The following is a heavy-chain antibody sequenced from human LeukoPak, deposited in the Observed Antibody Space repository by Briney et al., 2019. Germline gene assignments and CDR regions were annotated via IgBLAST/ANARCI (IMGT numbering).Heavy chain of an antibody. J-gene: IGHJ5*02. CDR2: IYSGGSGST. CDR1: GFTVSSSY. V-gene: IGHV3-53*01. D-gene: IGHD3-3*01. CDR3: AKAGYDFWSGYFTAYWFDP. Sequence: GGSLRLSCAASGFTVSSSYMSWVRQAPGKGLEWVSVIYSGGSGSTYYADSVKGRFTISRDNSKNTLNLQMNSLRAEDTAVYYCAKAGYDFWSGYFTAYWFDPWGQGTLVTVSS.